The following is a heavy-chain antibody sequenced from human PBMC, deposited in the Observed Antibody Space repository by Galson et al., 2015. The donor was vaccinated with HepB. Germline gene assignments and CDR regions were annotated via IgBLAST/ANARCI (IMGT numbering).Heavy chain of an antibody. D-gene: IGHD2-8*02. V-gene: IGHV1-18*04. CDR2: ISTNSGNT. CDR3: ARDVMYRFDQ. Sequence: SVKVSCKASGYTFTSNGISWGRHAPGQGLEWMGWISTNSGNTDYAQKLQDRVTMTTDTSATTAYMEVRSLRSDDTAVYYCARDVMYRFDQWGPGTLVTVSS. J-gene: IGHJ4*02. CDR1: GYTFTSNG.